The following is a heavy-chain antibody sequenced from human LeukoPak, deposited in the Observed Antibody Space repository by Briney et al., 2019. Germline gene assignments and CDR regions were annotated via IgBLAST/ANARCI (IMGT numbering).Heavy chain of an antibody. CDR2: ISYDGSNK. CDR1: GFTFSSYA. J-gene: IGHJ6*02. CDR3: ARVYCGGDCYSPNYYYYYGMDV. V-gene: IGHV3-30-3*01. D-gene: IGHD2-21*02. Sequence: GSLRLSCAASGFTFSSYAMHWVRQAPGKGLEWVAVISYDGSNKYYADSVKGRFTISRDNSKNTLYLQMNSLRAEDTAVYYCARVYCGGDCYSPNYYYYYGMDVWGQGTTVTVSS.